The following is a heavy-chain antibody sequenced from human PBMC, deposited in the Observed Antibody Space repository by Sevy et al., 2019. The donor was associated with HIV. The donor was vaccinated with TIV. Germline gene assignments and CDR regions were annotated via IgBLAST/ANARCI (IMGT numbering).Heavy chain of an antibody. D-gene: IGHD1-26*01. CDR2: ISYDGSNK. Sequence: GGSLRLSCAASGFTFSSYAMHWVRQAPGKGLEWVAVISYDGSNKYYADSVKGRFTISRDNSKNTLYLQMNSLRPEDTAVYYCARDGGYSVKWYPLYWGHGTLVTVSS. CDR3: ARDGGYSVKWYPLY. V-gene: IGHV3-30-3*01. CDR1: GFTFSSYA. J-gene: IGHJ4*01.